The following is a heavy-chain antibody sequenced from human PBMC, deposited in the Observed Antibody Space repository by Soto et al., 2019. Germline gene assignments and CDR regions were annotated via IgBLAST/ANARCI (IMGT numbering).Heavy chain of an antibody. Sequence: GGSLRLSCSASRFPFRNAWLSWVRQTPGKGLEWVGHIKSRVDGGTADYAAPVKGRFTISRDDSKNTLYLQMNSLKTEDTGIYYCTNQVGAPLYYLDHWGQGTQVTVYS. D-gene: IGHD1-26*01. V-gene: IGHV3-15*01. CDR3: TNQVGAPLYYLDH. CDR2: IKSRVDGGTA. CDR1: RFPFRNAW. J-gene: IGHJ4*02.